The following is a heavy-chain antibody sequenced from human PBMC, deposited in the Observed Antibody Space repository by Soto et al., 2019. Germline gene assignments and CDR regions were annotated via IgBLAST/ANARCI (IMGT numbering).Heavy chain of an antibody. V-gene: IGHV1-18*01. CDR2: ISAYNGNT. CDR3: ASYPVEQQLVLNYYYYMDV. CDR1: GYTFTSYG. Sequence: QVQLVQSGAEVKKPGASVKVSCKASGYTFTSYGISWVRQAPGQGLEWMGWISAYNGNTNYAQKLQGRVTMTTDTSTSTAYMELRSLRSDDTAVYYCASYPVEQQLVLNYYYYMDVWGKGTTVTVSS. J-gene: IGHJ6*03. D-gene: IGHD6-13*01.